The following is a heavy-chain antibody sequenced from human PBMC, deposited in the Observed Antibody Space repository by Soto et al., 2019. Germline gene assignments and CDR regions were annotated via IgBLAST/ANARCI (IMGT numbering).Heavy chain of an antibody. J-gene: IGHJ5*02. Sequence: SETLSITCAVYGWSFSYYFLTWIRQPPGKGLEWIGEINHSGSTNFNPSLKSRVAISADTSSNQFSLRVTSVTAADTAVYYCARAQFYSGSGRYNNLMFDPWGQGTQVTVSS. V-gene: IGHV4-34*01. D-gene: IGHD3-10*01. CDR1: GWSFSYYF. CDR2: INHSGST. CDR3: ARAQFYSGSGRYNNLMFDP.